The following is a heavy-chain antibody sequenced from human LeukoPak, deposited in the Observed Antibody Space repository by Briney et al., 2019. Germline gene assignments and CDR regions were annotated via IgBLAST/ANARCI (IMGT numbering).Heavy chain of an antibody. CDR3: AGGSLYYYDSSGIDY. CDR2: ISAYNGNT. Sequence: ASVKVSCKASGYTFTSYGISWVRQAPGQGLEWMGWISAYNGNTNYAQKLQGRVTMTTDTSTSTAYMELRSLRSDDTAVYYCAGGSLYYYDSSGIDYWGQGTLVTVSS. CDR1: GYTFTSYG. V-gene: IGHV1-18*01. D-gene: IGHD3-22*01. J-gene: IGHJ4*02.